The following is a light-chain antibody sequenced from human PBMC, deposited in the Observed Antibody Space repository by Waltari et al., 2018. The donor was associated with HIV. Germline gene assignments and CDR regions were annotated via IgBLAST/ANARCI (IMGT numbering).Light chain of an antibody. CDR1: SSTIGAGYD. CDR2: GNS. Sequence: QSVLTQPPSVSGAPGQRVTISRPGSSSTIGAGYDLHWYQQLPGTAPKLLIYGNSNRPSGVPDRFSGSKSGTSASLAITGLQAEDEADYYCQSYDSSLSGWVFGGGTKLTVL. V-gene: IGLV1-40*01. CDR3: QSYDSSLSGWV. J-gene: IGLJ3*02.